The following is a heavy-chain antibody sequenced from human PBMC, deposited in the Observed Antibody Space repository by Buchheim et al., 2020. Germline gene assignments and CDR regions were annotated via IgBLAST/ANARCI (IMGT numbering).Heavy chain of an antibody. CDR3: ARDRSYALDV. CDR2: INSDGSTT. Sequence: EVQLVESGGGLVQPGGSLRLSCAASGFDFSNSWMHWVRQAPGKGLVWVSHINSDGSTTTYADSVKCRFTISRDNAKNTVYLEMNSLRVEDTAVYYCARDRSYALDVWGQGTT. CDR1: GFDFSNSW. J-gene: IGHJ6*02. V-gene: IGHV3-74*03.